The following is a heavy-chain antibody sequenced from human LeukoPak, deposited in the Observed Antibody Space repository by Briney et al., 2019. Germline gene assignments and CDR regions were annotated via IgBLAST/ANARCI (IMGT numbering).Heavy chain of an antibody. CDR1: GYSFTSYW. J-gene: IGHJ3*02. Sequence: GESLKISCKGSGYSFTSYWIGWVRQMPGRGLEWMGIIYPGDSDTRYSPSFQGQVTISADKSISTAYLQWSSLKASDTAMYYCARGGDSGSYYPSDAFDIWGQGTMVTASS. CDR2: IYPGDSDT. CDR3: ARGGDSGSYYPSDAFDI. D-gene: IGHD1-26*01. V-gene: IGHV5-51*01.